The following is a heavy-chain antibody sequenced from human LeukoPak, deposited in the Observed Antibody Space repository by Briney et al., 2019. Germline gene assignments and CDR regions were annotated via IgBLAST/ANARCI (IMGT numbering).Heavy chain of an antibody. J-gene: IGHJ4*02. D-gene: IGHD2-2*01. Sequence: GRSLRLSCVASGFTFSSYAMHWVRQAPGKGLEWVAFMSYDGSNKYYADSVKGRFAISRDNSKNTLYLQMNSLRAEDTAIYYCAKDKYQLLSSGFDYWGQGTLVTVSS. CDR2: MSYDGSNK. V-gene: IGHV3-30*09. CDR1: GFTFSSYA. CDR3: AKDKYQLLSSGFDY.